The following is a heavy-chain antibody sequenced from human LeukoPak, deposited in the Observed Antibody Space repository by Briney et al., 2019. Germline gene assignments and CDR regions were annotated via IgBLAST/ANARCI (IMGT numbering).Heavy chain of an antibody. CDR2: ISGSGGST. V-gene: IGHV3-23*01. J-gene: IGHJ4*02. Sequence: GGSLRLSCAASGFTFNSSPMTWVRQAPGKGLEWVSAISGSGGSTYYADSVKGRFTISRDNSKNTLYLQMNSLRAEDTAVYYCAKTSGSYFGFVDYWGQGTLVTVSS. CDR3: AKTSGSYFGFVDY. CDR1: GFTFNSSP. D-gene: IGHD1-26*01.